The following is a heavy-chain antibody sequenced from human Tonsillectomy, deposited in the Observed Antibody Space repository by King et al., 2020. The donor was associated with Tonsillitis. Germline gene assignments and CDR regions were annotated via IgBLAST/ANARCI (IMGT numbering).Heavy chain of an antibody. CDR2: INSDGSST. CDR3: ARAPYSSGWYSQFDDAFDI. D-gene: IGHD6-19*01. J-gene: IGHJ3*02. Sequence: VQLVESRGGLVQPGGSLRLSCAASGFTFSSYWMHWVRQAPGKGLVWVSRINSDGSSTSYADSVKGRFTISRDNAKNTLYLQMNSLRAEDTAVYYCARAPYSSGWYSQFDDAFDIWGQGTMVTVSS. V-gene: IGHV3-74*01. CDR1: GFTFSSYW.